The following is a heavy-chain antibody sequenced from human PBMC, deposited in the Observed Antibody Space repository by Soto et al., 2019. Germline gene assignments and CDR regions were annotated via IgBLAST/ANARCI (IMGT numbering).Heavy chain of an antibody. D-gene: IGHD4-17*01. V-gene: IGHV4-39*01. CDR3: ASFSGATYGDYGGGINY. J-gene: IGHJ4*02. Sequence: ETLSLTCTVSGGSISGSSYYWGWIRQPPGKGLECIGSVHYSGSTDYNPSLKSRVTISVDTSKNQFSLKLTSVTAADTAVYFCASFSGATYGDYGGGINYWGQGTLVTVYS. CDR2: VHYSGST. CDR1: GGSISGSSYY.